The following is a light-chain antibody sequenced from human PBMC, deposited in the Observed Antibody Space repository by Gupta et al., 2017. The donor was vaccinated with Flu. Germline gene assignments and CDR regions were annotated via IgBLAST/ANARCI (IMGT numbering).Light chain of an antibody. V-gene: IGLV3-21*02. CDR3: QVSHISSEQFLV. Sequence: SYVLTQPPSVSVAPGQTARITCGGDNIGRKSVHWYQQKPGQAPVVGVEYDGARPSGIPPRLSCATSCNTATLITNTVEAGDEADDYWQVSHISSEQFLVFGAGTKLTVL. CDR2: YDG. CDR1: NIGRKS. J-gene: IGLJ3*02.